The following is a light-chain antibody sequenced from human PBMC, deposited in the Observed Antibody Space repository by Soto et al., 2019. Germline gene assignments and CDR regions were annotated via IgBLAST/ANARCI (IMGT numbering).Light chain of an antibody. CDR2: EVN. V-gene: IGLV2-14*01. Sequence: SALTQPASVSGSPGQSVTISCTGPRSDIGDSNFISWYQHSPGKAPRLLIYEVNNRPSGVSKRFSGSKAGNTASLTISGLLDDDEADYFCASFRSGTSLVFGSGTKVTV. CDR1: RSDIGDSNF. J-gene: IGLJ1*01. CDR3: ASFRSGTSLV.